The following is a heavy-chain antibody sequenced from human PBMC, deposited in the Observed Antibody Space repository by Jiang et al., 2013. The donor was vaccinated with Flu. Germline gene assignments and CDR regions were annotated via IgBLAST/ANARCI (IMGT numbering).Heavy chain of an antibody. CDR2: TYYRSKWYN. V-gene: IGHV6-1*01. CDR3: AGDTNVGGTMVPLDY. Sequence: SQTLSLTCAISGDRVSNNNSAWNWIRQSPSRGLEWLGRTYYRSKWYNDYAGSVRSRITINPDTSKNQFSLHLNSVIPEDTAVYYCAGDTNVGGTMVPLDYWGQGTLVTVSS. CDR1: GDRVSNNNSA. D-gene: IGHD3-10*01. J-gene: IGHJ4*02.